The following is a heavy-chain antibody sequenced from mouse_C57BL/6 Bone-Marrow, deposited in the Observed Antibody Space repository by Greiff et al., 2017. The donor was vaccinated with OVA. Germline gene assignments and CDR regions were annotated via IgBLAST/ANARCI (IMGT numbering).Heavy chain of an antibody. Sequence: EVKVVESGGGLVKPGGSLKLSCAASGFTFSSYAMSWVRQTPEQRLEWVATISDGGSYTYYPDNVKGRFTISRDNSKNNLYLQMGHLKSEDTAMYYCASQSNKFMTTAPKSLDDWGTGTTVTVSS. CDR3: ASQSNKFMTTAPKSLDD. J-gene: IGHJ1*03. D-gene: IGHD1-1*01. V-gene: IGHV5-4*03. CDR2: ISDGGSYT. CDR1: GFTFSSYA.